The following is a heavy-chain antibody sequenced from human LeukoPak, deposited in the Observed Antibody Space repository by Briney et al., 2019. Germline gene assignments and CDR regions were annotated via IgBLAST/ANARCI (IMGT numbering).Heavy chain of an antibody. CDR1: GVTLSGNY. CDR3: AGISP. J-gene: IGHJ4*02. CDR2: IYSSGST. V-gene: IGHV3-66*01. Sequence: GGTLRLSCAVSGVTLSGNYMSWVRQAPGKGLEWVSGIYSSGSTYYADSVQGRFTISRDNSKNTLSLQMNSLRAEDTAVYYCAGISPWGEGTLVTVSP.